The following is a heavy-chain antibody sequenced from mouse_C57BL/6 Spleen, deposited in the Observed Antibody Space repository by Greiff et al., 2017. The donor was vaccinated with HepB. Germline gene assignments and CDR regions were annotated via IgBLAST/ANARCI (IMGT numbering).Heavy chain of an antibody. Sequence: QVHVKQSGAELVRPGTSVKVSCKASGYAFTNYLIEWVKQRPGQGLEWIGVINPGSGGTNYNEKFKGKATLTADKSSSTAYMQLSSLTSEDSAVYFCARGGLLRRVDYAMDYWGQGTSVTVSS. CDR3: ARGGLLRRVDYAMDY. CDR1: GYAFTNYL. CDR2: INPGSGGT. V-gene: IGHV1-54*01. J-gene: IGHJ4*01. D-gene: IGHD2-3*01.